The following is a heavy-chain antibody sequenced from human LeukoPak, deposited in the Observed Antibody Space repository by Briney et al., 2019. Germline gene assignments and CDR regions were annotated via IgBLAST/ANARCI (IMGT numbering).Heavy chain of an antibody. J-gene: IGHJ4*02. V-gene: IGHV4-38-2*01. Sequence: SETLSLTCAVSGYSISSGYYWGWIRQPPGKGLEWIGSIYHRGSTYYNPSLKSRVTISVDTSKNQFSLKLSSVTAADTAVYYCARLSIVGATLPDFDYWGQGTLVTVSS. CDR1: GYSISSGYY. D-gene: IGHD1-26*01. CDR3: ARLSIVGATLPDFDY. CDR2: IYHRGST.